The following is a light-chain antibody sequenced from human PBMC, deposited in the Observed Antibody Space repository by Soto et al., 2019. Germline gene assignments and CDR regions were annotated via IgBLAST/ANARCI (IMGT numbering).Light chain of an antibody. Sequence: DIQMTQSPSTLSASVGDRVTITCRASQSISSWLAWYQQKPGKAPKLLIYKASSLESGVPLRFSGSGSGTEFTLTISSLQPDDFATYYCQQYNSYWGTFGQGTKVEIK. J-gene: IGKJ1*01. V-gene: IGKV1-5*03. CDR1: QSISSW. CDR2: KAS. CDR3: QQYNSYWGT.